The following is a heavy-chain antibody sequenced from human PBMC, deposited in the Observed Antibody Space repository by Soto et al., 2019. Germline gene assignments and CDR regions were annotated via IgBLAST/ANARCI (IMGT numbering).Heavy chain of an antibody. J-gene: IGHJ4*02. V-gene: IGHV3-21*01. Sequence: EVQLVESGGGLVKPGGSLRLSCAASGFTFSSYSMNWVRQAPGKGLEWVSSISSSSSYIYYADSVKGRFTISRDNAKNSLYLQMNSLRDEDTAVYYCARDRGCSGGSCYSLDYWGQGTLVTVSS. D-gene: IGHD2-15*01. CDR3: ARDRGCSGGSCYSLDY. CDR1: GFTFSSYS. CDR2: ISSSSSYI.